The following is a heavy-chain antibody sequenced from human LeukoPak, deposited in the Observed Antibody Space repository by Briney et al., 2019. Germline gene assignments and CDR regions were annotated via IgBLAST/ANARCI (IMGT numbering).Heavy chain of an antibody. CDR1: GFSLSTTGVC. CDR3: ARIRRGIAVAGSTQDAFDI. Sequence: SGPTLVDPTQTLTLTCTFSGFSLSTTGVCVSWIRQPPGKALEWLARIDWDDDKYYSTSLKTRLTISKDTSKNQVVLTMTNMDPVDTATYYCARIRRGIAVAGSTQDAFDIWGQGTMVTVSS. D-gene: IGHD6-19*01. V-gene: IGHV2-70*11. CDR2: IDWDDDK. J-gene: IGHJ3*02.